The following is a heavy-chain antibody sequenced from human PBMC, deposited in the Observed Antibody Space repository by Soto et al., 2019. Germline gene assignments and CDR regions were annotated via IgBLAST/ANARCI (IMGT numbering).Heavy chain of an antibody. CDR3: ARVSYDFWSGNSSGMDV. Sequence: SETLSLTCTVSGGSISSGDYYLSWIRPPPGKGLEWIGYIYYSGSTYYNPSLKSRVTISVDTSKNQFSLKLSSVTAADTAVYYCARVSYDFWSGNSSGMDVWGQGTTVTVSS. V-gene: IGHV4-30-4*01. J-gene: IGHJ6*02. D-gene: IGHD3-3*01. CDR1: GGSISSGDYY. CDR2: IYYSGST.